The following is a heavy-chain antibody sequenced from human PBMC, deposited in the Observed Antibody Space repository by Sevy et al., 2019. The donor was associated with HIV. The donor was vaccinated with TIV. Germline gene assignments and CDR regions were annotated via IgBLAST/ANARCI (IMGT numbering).Heavy chain of an antibody. D-gene: IGHD1-26*01. J-gene: IGHJ4*02. CDR1: GYTFTSYY. V-gene: IGHV1-46*01. Sequence: ASVKVSCKASGYTFTSYYMHWVRQAPGQGLEWMGIINPSGGSTSYVQKFQGRVTMTRDTSTSTVYMELSSLRSEDTAVYYCARSPIQVGSKDYFDYRGQGTLVTVSS. CDR3: ARSPIQVGSKDYFDY. CDR2: INPSGGST.